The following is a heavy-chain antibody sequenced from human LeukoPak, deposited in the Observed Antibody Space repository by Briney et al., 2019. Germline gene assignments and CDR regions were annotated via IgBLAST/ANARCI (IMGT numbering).Heavy chain of an antibody. J-gene: IGHJ4*02. CDR1: GYTFTSYY. D-gene: IGHD6-19*01. CDR3: ATSVAGTGYYFDY. V-gene: IGHV1-46*01. CDR2: INPSGGSA. Sequence: ASVKVSCKASGYTFTSYYMHWVRQAPGQGLEWMGIINPSGGSASYAQKFQGRVTMTRDTSTSTVYMELSSLRSEDTAVYYCATSVAGTGYYFDYWGQGTLVTVSS.